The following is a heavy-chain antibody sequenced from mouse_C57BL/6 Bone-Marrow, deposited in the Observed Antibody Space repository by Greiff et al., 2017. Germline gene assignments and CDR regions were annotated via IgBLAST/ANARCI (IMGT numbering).Heavy chain of an antibody. Sequence: QVQLQQPGAELVKPGASVKLSCKASGYTFTSYWMHWVKQRPGQGLEWIGMIHPNSGSTNYNEKFKSKATLTVDKSSSTAYMQLSSLTSDDSAVCYCARRYYGSSYFDYWGQGTTLTVSS. V-gene: IGHV1-64*01. J-gene: IGHJ2*01. D-gene: IGHD1-1*01. CDR3: ARRYYGSSYFDY. CDR2: IHPNSGST. CDR1: GYTFTSYW.